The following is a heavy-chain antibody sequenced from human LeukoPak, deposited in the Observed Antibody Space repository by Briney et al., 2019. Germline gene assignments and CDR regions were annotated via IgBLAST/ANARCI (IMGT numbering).Heavy chain of an antibody. D-gene: IGHD6-19*01. V-gene: IGHV3-23*01. CDR1: XXTFSSYA. J-gene: IGHJ3*02. Sequence: GGSXRLXXXXXXXTFSSYAMSWVRQAPGKGLEWVSAISGSGGSTYYADSVKGRFTISRDNSKNTLYLQMNSLRAEDTAVYYCAKDSMGSSGWYGAFDIWGQGTMVTVSS. CDR2: ISGSGGST. CDR3: AKDSMGSSGWYGAFDI.